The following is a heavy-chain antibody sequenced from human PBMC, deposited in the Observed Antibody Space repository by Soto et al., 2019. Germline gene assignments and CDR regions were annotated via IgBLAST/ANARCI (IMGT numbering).Heavy chain of an antibody. D-gene: IGHD3-3*01. CDR1: GGSISSYY. Sequence: SETLSLTCTVSGGSISSYYWSWIRQPPGKGLEWIGYIYYSGSTNYNPSLKSRVTISVDTSKNQFSLKLSFVTAADTAVYYCARGSLEWLSQGDRYYYYGMDFGGQGTTVTVSS. CDR2: IYYSGST. V-gene: IGHV4-59*01. J-gene: IGHJ6*02. CDR3: ARGSLEWLSQGDRYYYYGMDF.